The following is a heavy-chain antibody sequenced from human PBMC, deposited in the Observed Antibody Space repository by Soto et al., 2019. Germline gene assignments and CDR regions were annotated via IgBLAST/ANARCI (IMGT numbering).Heavy chain of an antibody. D-gene: IGHD3-16*01. CDR1: GYTSTSYG. V-gene: IGHV1-18*01. CDR2: INTYNGNT. Sequence: ASVKVSCKTFGYTSTSYGIGWARQAPGQGLEWMGWINTYNGNTNYAQNLQGRVTLTTDTSTSTAYMELRSLRSNDTAIYYCAMVDVYVTPSPQDVWGQGTTVTVSS. J-gene: IGHJ6*02. CDR3: AMVDVYVTPSPQDV.